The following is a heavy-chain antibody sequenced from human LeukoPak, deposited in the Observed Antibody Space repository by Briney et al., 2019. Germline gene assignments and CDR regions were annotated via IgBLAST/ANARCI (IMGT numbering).Heavy chain of an antibody. Sequence: TGGSLRLSCAASGLTFSSNDMHWVRQVTGKGLEWVSGIGVGGDTYYAGSVKGRFTIIRENGKNSLHLQMNSLRAEDTAVYYCARVYFDSSGYLGNYWGQGTLVTVSS. J-gene: IGHJ4*02. V-gene: IGHV3-13*01. CDR3: ARVYFDSSGYLGNY. CDR1: GLTFSSND. D-gene: IGHD3-22*01. CDR2: IGVGGDT.